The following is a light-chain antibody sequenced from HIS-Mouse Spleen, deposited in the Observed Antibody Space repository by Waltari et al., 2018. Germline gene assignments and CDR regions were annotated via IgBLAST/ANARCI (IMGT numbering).Light chain of an antibody. CDR2: DAS. CDR3: QQYDNLPMYT. CDR1: QDISNY. V-gene: IGKV1-33*01. J-gene: IGKJ2*01. Sequence: DIQMTQSPSSLSASVGDRVTITCQPSQDISNYLNWYQQKPGKAPKPLIYDASNLETGVPSRFSGSGSGTDFTFTISSLQPEDIATYYCQQYDNLPMYTFGQGTKLEIK.